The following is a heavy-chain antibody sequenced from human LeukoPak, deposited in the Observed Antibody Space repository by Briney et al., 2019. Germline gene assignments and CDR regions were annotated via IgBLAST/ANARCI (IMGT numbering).Heavy chain of an antibody. J-gene: IGHJ3*02. CDR2: MNPNSGNT. D-gene: IGHD6-19*01. CDR3: ASTSGWYSSDAFDI. Sequence: ASVKVSCKASGYTFTSYDINWVREATGQGLGWMGWMNPNSGNTDYTQKFQGRVTMTRNTSISTAYMELSSLRSEDTAVYYCASTSGWYSSDAFDIWGQGTMVTVSS. V-gene: IGHV1-8*01. CDR1: GYTFTSYD.